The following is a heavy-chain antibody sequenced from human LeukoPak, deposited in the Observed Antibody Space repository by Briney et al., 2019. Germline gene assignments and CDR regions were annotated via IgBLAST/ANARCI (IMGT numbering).Heavy chain of an antibody. D-gene: IGHD3-16*01. CDR2: INSDGSTT. CDR1: GFTFSNYW. Sequence: GGSLRLSCAASGFTFSNYWMHWVRHAPGKGLVWVSRINSDGSTTYADSVKGRFTISRDNAEKTLYLQLNSLRAEDTAVYYCARGKDGVWAFDIWGQGTLVTVSS. J-gene: IGHJ3*02. CDR3: ARGKDGVWAFDI. V-gene: IGHV3-74*01.